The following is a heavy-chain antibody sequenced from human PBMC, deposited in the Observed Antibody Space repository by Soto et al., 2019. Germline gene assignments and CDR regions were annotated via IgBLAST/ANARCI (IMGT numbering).Heavy chain of an antibody. Sequence: VQLLESGGGLVQPGGSLRLSCAASGFTFSSYAMSWVRQAPGKGLEWVSAISGSGGSTYYADSVKGRFTISRDNSKNTLYLQMNSLRAEDTAVYYCAKDLGYSSQIYYYYMDVWGKGTTVTVSS. CDR1: GFTFSSYA. CDR2: ISGSGGST. D-gene: IGHD6-13*01. J-gene: IGHJ6*03. CDR3: AKDLGYSSQIYYYYMDV. V-gene: IGHV3-23*01.